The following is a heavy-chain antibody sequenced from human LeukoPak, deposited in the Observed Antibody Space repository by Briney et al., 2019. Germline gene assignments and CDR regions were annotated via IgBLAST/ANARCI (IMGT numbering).Heavy chain of an antibody. Sequence: GGSLRLSCAASEFSVGSNYMTWIRQAPGKGLEWVSLIYSGGSTYYAASVKGRFTISRDNSKNTLYLQMNTLRAEDTAVYYCARGHSGYHNTGGQGTLVTVSS. CDR2: IYSGGST. CDR3: ARGHSGYHNT. J-gene: IGHJ4*02. V-gene: IGHV3-66*01. CDR1: EFSVGSNY. D-gene: IGHD5-12*01.